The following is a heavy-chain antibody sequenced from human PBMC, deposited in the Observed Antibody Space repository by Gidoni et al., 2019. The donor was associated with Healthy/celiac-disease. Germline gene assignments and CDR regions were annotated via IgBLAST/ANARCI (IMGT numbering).Heavy chain of an antibody. Sequence: QVQLVESGGGVVQPGRSLRLSCAASGFTFSSYGLHWVRQAPGKGLEWVAVISYDGSNKYYADSVKGRFTISRDNSKNTLYLQMNSLRAEDTAVYYCAKEGRGDYPGAVVGDNWFDPWGQGTLVTVSS. J-gene: IGHJ5*02. D-gene: IGHD4-17*01. V-gene: IGHV3-30*18. CDR3: AKEGRGDYPGAVVGDNWFDP. CDR2: ISYDGSNK. CDR1: GFTFSSYG.